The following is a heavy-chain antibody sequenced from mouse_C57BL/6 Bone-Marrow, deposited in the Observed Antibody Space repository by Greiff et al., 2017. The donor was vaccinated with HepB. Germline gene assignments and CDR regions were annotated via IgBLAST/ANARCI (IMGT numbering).Heavy chain of an antibody. CDR3: ARPSTTVVATPVDY. CDR1: GYTLNSYW. D-gene: IGHD1-1*01. V-gene: IGHV1-61*01. CDR2: IYPSDSET. Sequence: QVQLQQPGAELVRPGSSVKLSCKASGYTLNSYWMDWVKQRPGQGLEWIGNIYPSDSETHYNQKFKDKATLTLDKSSSTAYMQLSSLTSEDSAFYYCARPSTTVVATPVDYWGQGTTLTVSS. J-gene: IGHJ2*01.